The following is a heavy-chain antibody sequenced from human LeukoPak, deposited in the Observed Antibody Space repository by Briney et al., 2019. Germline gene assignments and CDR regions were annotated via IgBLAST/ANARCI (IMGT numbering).Heavy chain of an antibody. J-gene: IGHJ4*02. CDR2: ISGSGGTT. Sequence: GGSLRLSCAASGFTFSSYAMSWVRQAPGKGLEWVSTISGSGGTTYYADSVKGRYTISRDNSNNTVYLQMNSLRDDDTAVYYCAKVSAFYYDSSGYSAPFDYWGQGTLVTVSS. D-gene: IGHD3-22*01. CDR1: GFTFSSYA. CDR3: AKVSAFYYDSSGYSAPFDY. V-gene: IGHV3-23*01.